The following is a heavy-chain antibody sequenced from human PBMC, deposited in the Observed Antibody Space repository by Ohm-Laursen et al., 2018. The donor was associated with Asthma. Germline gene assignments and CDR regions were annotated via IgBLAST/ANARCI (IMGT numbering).Heavy chain of an antibody. D-gene: IGHD3-16*01. J-gene: IGHJ4*02. CDR1: GFMFSSNG. CDR2: VWNDGSNT. Sequence: SLRLSCAASGFMFSSNGMHWVRQAPGKGLEWVAVVWNDGSNTHYADSVRGRFTISRDNSKNTLYLQMNSLRAEDTAVYYCATNLPYEAENYWGQGTLVTVSS. CDR3: ATNLPYEAENY. V-gene: IGHV3-33*01.